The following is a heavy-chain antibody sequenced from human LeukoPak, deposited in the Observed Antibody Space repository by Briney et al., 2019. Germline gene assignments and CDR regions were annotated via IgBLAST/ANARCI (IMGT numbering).Heavy chain of an antibody. Sequence: PGGSLRLSCAASGFTFSSYAMTWVRQAPGKGLEWVSTISGSGGSTYYADSVKGRFTVSRDNSKNTLYLQMNSLRAEDTAVYYCAKRIGDSAMAKSMDVWGQGTTVTDFS. V-gene: IGHV3-23*01. CDR3: AKRIGDSAMAKSMDV. J-gene: IGHJ6*02. CDR2: ISGSGGST. CDR1: GFTFSSYA. D-gene: IGHD5-18*01.